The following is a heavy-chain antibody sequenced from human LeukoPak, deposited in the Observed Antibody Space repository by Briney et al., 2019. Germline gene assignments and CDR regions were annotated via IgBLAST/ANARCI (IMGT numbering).Heavy chain of an antibody. J-gene: IGHJ4*02. D-gene: IGHD5-18*01. Sequence: PSETLSLTCTVSGGSISSGGYYWSWIRQPPGKGLEWIGYIYHSGSTYYNPSLKSRVTISVDRSKNQFSLKLSSVTAADTAVYYCARGGDTAYGTLLDYWGQGTLVTVSS. V-gene: IGHV4-30-2*01. CDR2: IYHSGST. CDR1: GGSISSGGYY. CDR3: ARGGDTAYGTLLDY.